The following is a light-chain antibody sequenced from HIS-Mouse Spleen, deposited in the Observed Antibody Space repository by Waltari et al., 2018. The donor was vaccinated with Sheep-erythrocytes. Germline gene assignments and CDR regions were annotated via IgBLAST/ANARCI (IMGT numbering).Light chain of an antibody. CDR3: SSYTSSSTWV. J-gene: IGLJ3*02. CDR2: EVS. CDR1: SSAAGVSTY. V-gene: IGLV2-14*01. Sequence: QSALTQPASVSGSPGQSITISSTGTSSAAGVSTYVPWYQQHPGKAPKLMIYEVSNRPSGVSNRFSGSKSGNTASLTISGLQAEDEADYYCSSYTSSSTWVFGGGTKLTVL.